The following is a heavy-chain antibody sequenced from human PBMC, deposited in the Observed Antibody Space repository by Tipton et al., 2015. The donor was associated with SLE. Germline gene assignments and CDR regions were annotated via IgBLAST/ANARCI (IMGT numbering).Heavy chain of an antibody. Sequence: SLRLSCAASGFTFSAYAMNWVRQAPGKGLEWVAVISYDGSNKYYADSVKGRFTISRDNSKNTLYLQMNSLRTDDRAVYYCAREAQQLVFIDHWGRGTLVTVSS. CDR3: AREAQQLVFIDH. J-gene: IGHJ4*02. D-gene: IGHD6-13*01. V-gene: IGHV3-30*04. CDR1: GFTFSAYA. CDR2: ISYDGSNK.